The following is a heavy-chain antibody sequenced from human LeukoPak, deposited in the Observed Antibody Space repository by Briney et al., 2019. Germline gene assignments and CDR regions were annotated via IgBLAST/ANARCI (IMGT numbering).Heavy chain of an antibody. J-gene: IGHJ6*03. CDR2: IYYGGGT. Sequence: GGSLRLSCAASGFIVGSTYMNWVRQAPGKGLEWVSVIYYGGGTYYTDSVKGRFTISRDNSKNSLYLQMNSLRAEDTAVYYCARRRMMWYMDVWGKGTTVTVSS. V-gene: IGHV3-66*01. D-gene: IGHD2-15*01. CDR3: ARRRMMWYMDV. CDR1: GFIVGSTY.